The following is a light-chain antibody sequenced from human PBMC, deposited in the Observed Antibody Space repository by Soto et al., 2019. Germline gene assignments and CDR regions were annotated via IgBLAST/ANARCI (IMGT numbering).Light chain of an antibody. J-gene: IGKJ4*01. V-gene: IGKV3-11*01. CDR2: EVS. CDR3: QQHINWPLT. CDR1: QTVSSS. Sequence: LTHAPATLSLSPGERGTPSCRASQTVSSSLALYQQKPGQAPRLLIYEVSNRATGIPARFSGSGSGADFTLTISSLEPGDFALYYCQQHINWPLTFGGGTKVDI.